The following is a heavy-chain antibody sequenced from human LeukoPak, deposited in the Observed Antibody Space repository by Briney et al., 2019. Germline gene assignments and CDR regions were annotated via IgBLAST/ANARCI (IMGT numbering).Heavy chain of an antibody. CDR3: TSLPSTSSMLDAFDI. CDR2: IYHSGST. J-gene: IGHJ3*02. Sequence: SGTLSLTCAVSGGSISSSNWWSWVRQPPGKGLEWIGEIYHSGSTNYNPSLKSRVTISVDKSKNQFSLKLSSVTAADTAVYYCTSLPSTSSMLDAFDIWGQGTVVTVSS. CDR1: GGSISSSNW. V-gene: IGHV4-4*02. D-gene: IGHD2-8*01.